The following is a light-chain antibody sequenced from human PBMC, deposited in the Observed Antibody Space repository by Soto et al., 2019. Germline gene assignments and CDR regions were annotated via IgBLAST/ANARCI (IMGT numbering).Light chain of an antibody. CDR1: QSVGSTY. J-gene: IGKJ2*01. Sequence: EIVLTQSPGTLSLSPGERATLSCRASQSVGSTYLAWYQQKLGQAPRLLIYGASSRATGIPDRFSGSGSGTDFTLTISRLEPEDFAVYYCQWYGSSPPMYTFGQGTKLEMK. CDR3: QWYGSSPPMYT. CDR2: GAS. V-gene: IGKV3-20*01.